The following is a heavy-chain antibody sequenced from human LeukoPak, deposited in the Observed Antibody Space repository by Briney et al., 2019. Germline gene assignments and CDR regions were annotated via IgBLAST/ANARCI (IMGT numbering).Heavy chain of an antibody. Sequence: GGSLRLSCAASGFTFSSYAMSWVRQAPGKGLEWVSAISGSGGSTYYADSVKGRFTISRDNSKNTLYLQMNSLRAEDTAVYYCARDGYDILTGYYRPYYYGMDVWGQGTTVTVSS. J-gene: IGHJ6*02. CDR1: GFTFSSYA. CDR2: ISGSGGST. CDR3: ARDGYDILTGYYRPYYYGMDV. V-gene: IGHV3-23*01. D-gene: IGHD3-9*01.